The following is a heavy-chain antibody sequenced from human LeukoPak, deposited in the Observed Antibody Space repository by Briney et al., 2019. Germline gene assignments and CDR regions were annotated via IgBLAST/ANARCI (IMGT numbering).Heavy chain of an antibody. CDR3: AREGGSGSYYYFDY. J-gene: IGHJ4*02. CDR2: IYHSGSS. CDR1: GGSISSGGYS. V-gene: IGHV4-30-2*01. D-gene: IGHD1-26*01. Sequence: SETLSLTCAVSGGSISSGGYSWSWIRQPPGKGLEWIGYIYHSGSSYYNPSLKSRVTISVDRSKNQFSLKLSSVTAADTAVYYCAREGGSGSYYYFDYWGQGTLVTVSS.